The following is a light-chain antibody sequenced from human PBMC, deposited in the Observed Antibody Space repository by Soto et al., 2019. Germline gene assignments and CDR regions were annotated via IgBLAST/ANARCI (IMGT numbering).Light chain of an antibody. Sequence: EVVLTQSPGTLSLAPGERATRSCRASQSVSSSYLAWYQQKPGQAPRLLIYGASSRATGIPDRFSGSGSGTDFTLTISRLEPEDFALYYCHQRQSWPRTFGQGTKVAIK. CDR2: GAS. V-gene: IGKV3-20*01. J-gene: IGKJ1*01. CDR1: QSVSSSY. CDR3: HQRQSWPRT.